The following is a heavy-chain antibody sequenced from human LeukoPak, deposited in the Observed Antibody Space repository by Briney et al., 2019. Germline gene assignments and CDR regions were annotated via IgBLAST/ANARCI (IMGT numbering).Heavy chain of an antibody. D-gene: IGHD2-21*02. CDR3: AREGVVTTGPLLPFDY. CDR2: IYSGESDT. V-gene: IGHV5-51*01. J-gene: IGHJ4*02. Sequence: GESLQISSKGSGSLFTSYWIAWGGQMPGKGREWMGIIYSGESDTIYSPSFQGHVSISADKSIRTAYLQWSSLKASDTAMYYCAREGVVTTGPLLPFDYWGQGTLVTVSS. CDR1: GSLFTSYW.